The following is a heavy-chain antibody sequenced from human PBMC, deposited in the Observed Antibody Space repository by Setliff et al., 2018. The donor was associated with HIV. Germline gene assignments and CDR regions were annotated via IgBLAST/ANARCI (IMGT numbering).Heavy chain of an antibody. Sequence: ASVKVSCKAFGYSFTSYFLHWVRQAPGQGLEWLGIIDPNGGATNNAQKLQGRLTVTTDTSTSTLYMELSNLRSDDTAVYYCARATMVRGANNWFDPWGQGTLVTVSS. D-gene: IGHD3-10*01. CDR1: GYSFTSYF. CDR3: ARATMVRGANNWFDP. V-gene: IGHV1-46*01. CDR2: IDPNGGAT. J-gene: IGHJ5*02.